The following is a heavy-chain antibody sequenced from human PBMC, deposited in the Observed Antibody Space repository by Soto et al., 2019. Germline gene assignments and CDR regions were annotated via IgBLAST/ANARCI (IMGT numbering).Heavy chain of an antibody. CDR2: IYYSGST. J-gene: IGHJ4*02. CDR3: ARHNYGSGSTYFDY. D-gene: IGHD3-10*01. Sequence: PSETLSLTCTVSGGSISSYYWSWIRQPPGKGLEWIGYIYYSGSTNYNPSLKSRVTISVDTSKNQFSLKLNSMTAADTAVYYCARHNYGSGSTYFDYWGQGTLVNRLL. V-gene: IGHV4-59*08. CDR1: GGSISSYY.